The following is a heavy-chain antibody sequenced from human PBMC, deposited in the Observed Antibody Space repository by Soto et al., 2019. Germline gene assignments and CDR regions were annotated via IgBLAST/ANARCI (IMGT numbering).Heavy chain of an antibody. Sequence: ASVKVSCKASGYTFTSYGISWVRQAPGQGLEWMGWISAYNGNTNYAQKLQGRVTMTTDTSTSTAYMELRSLRSDDTAVYYCARDLRFLEWSYYFDYWGQGTLVTVSS. CDR2: ISAYNGNT. V-gene: IGHV1-18*01. J-gene: IGHJ4*02. D-gene: IGHD3-3*01. CDR1: GYTFTSYG. CDR3: ARDLRFLEWSYYFDY.